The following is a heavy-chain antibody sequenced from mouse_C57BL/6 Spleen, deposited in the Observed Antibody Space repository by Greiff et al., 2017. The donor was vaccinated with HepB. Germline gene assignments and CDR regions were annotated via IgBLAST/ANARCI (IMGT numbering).Heavy chain of an antibody. V-gene: IGHV1-7*01. CDR1: GYTFTSYW. D-gene: IGHD1-1*01. CDR2: INPSSVYT. Sequence: VQLKESGAELAKPGASVKLSCKASGYTFTSYWMPWVNQRPGQGLEWIGYINPSSVYTNYTQNFKDKSTFTVDKSSSTPYMQLSSLTYEDSAVYYCARDHYDGSSYGAMDYWGQGTSVTVSS. CDR3: ARDHYDGSSYGAMDY. J-gene: IGHJ4*01.